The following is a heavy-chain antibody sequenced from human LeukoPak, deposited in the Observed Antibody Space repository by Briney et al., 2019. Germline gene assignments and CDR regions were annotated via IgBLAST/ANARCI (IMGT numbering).Heavy chain of an antibody. CDR3: AIPLLTGDPPFDY. Sequence: VASVKVSCKASGYTFTGYYMHWVRQAPGQGLEWMGWINPNSGGTSYAQKFQGRVTMTSDTSISTAYMELSRLRSDDTAVYYCAIPLLTGDPPFDYWGQGTLVTVSS. CDR2: INPNSGGT. V-gene: IGHV1-2*02. CDR1: GYTFTGYY. J-gene: IGHJ4*02. D-gene: IGHD7-27*01.